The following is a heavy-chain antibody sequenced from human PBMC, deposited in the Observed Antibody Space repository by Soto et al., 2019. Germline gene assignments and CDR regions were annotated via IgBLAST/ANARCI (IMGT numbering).Heavy chain of an antibody. CDR3: ARLQAAAGDNDLTFDY. V-gene: IGHV5-10-1*01. CDR2: IDPSDSYN. CDR1: GYSFTSYC. J-gene: IGHJ4*02. D-gene: IGHD6-13*01. Sequence: EVQLVQSGAEVNKPGESLRISCKGSGYSFTSYCISWVRQMPGKDLEWMGRIDPSDSYNNYSPSFQGHVTISADKSISTAYLQWSSLQASDTAMYYCARLQAAAGDNDLTFDYWGQGTLVTVSS.